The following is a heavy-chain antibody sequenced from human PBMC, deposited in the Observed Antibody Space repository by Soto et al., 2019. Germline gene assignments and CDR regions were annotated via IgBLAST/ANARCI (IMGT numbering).Heavy chain of an antibody. CDR1: GFTFSSYS. Sequence: GSLRLSCAASGFTFSSYSMNWVRQAPWKGLEWVSYISSSSSTIYYADSVKGRFTISRDNAKNSLYLQMNSLRDEDTAVYYCARDPDYYDSSGYYPEYFQHWGQGTLVTVSS. CDR2: ISSSSSTI. CDR3: ARDPDYYDSSGYYPEYFQH. J-gene: IGHJ1*01. D-gene: IGHD3-22*01. V-gene: IGHV3-48*02.